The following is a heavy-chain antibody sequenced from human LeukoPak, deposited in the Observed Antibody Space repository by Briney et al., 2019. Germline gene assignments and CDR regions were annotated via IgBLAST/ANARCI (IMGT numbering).Heavy chain of an antibody. CDR1: GFAFSSYW. J-gene: IGHJ4*02. CDR3: ARDFNYGDFDY. CDR2: IKQDGSEK. V-gene: IGHV3-7*05. Sequence: PGGSLRLSCAASGFAFSSYWMSWVRQAPGKGLEWVANIKQDGSEKYYMDSVKGRFTTSRDNAKNSLYLQMNSLRAEDTAVYYCARDFNYGDFDYWGQGTLVTVSS. D-gene: IGHD4-17*01.